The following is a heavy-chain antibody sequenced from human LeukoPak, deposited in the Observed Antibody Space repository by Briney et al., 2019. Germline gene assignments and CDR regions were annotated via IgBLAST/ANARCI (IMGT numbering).Heavy chain of an antibody. V-gene: IGHV3-20*04. J-gene: IGHJ6*04. CDR1: GSPFDDYD. Sequence: GGSLRLSCAASGSPFDDYDMSWVRQAPGKGLEWVAGINWNGGSTGYAASVKARFTRSRDNAKKSLFLQIKRRSAHDQALFYCAREQTYYDFWSGPSSPPMDVWAEGTTVTVSS. CDR2: INWNGGST. CDR3: AREQTYYDFWSGPSSPPMDV. D-gene: IGHD3-3*01.